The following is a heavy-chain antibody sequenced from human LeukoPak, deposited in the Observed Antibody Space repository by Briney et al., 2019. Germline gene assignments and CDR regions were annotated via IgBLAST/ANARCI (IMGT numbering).Heavy chain of an antibody. V-gene: IGHV4-61*02. D-gene: IGHD6-13*01. CDR2: IYTSGST. Sequence: SETLSLTCTVSGGSISSGSYYWSWIRQPAEKGLEWIGRIYTSGSTNYNPSLKSRVTISVDTSKNQFSLKLSSVTAADTAVYYCARVRQHLPYYYYGMDVWGQGTTVTVSS. J-gene: IGHJ6*02. CDR1: GGSISSGSYY. CDR3: ARVRQHLPYYYYGMDV.